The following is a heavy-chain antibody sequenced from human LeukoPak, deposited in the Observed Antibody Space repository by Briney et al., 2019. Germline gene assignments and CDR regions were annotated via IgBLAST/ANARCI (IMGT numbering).Heavy chain of an antibody. D-gene: IGHD3-10*01. J-gene: IGHJ5*02. V-gene: IGHV3-9*01. CDR3: TRQVMEFGYWFDP. CDR1: GFTFDDYA. CDR2: ISWNSGSI. Sequence: PGGSLRLSCAASGFTFDDYAMHWVRHTPGKGLEWVSGISWNSGSIGYADSVKGRFTISRDNAKNSLYLQMNSLKTEDTAVYYCTRQVMEFGYWFDPWGQGTLVTVSS.